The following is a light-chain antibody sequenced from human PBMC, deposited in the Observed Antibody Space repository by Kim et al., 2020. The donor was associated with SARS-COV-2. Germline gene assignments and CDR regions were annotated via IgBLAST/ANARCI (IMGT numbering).Light chain of an antibody. CDR1: QSVNTNY. CDR2: RTS. J-gene: IGKJ1*01. V-gene: IGKV3-20*01. CDR3: QQYGRSPQS. Sequence: QGERATRSCRASQSVNTNYVAWYEQKPGQAPRLLSYRTSRRATGSPDRFSGSGSGTDFTLTISRLEPEDFAVYYCQQYGRSPQSFGQGTKVDIK.